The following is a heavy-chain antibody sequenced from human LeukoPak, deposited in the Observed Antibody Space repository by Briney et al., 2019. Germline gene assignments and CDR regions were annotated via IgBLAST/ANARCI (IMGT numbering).Heavy chain of an antibody. CDR1: GYTFTGYY. J-gene: IGHJ5*02. Sequence: GASVKVSCKASGYTFTGYYMHWVRQAPGQGLEWMGWINPNSGGTNYAQKFQGRVTMTRDMSTSTVYMELSSLRSEDTAVYYCARQDYYGSGSSWGQGTLVTVSS. CDR2: INPNSGGT. D-gene: IGHD3-10*01. V-gene: IGHV1-2*02. CDR3: ARQDYYGSGSS.